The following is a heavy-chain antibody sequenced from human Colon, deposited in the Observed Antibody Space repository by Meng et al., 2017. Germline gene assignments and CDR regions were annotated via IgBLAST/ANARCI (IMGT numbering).Heavy chain of an antibody. Sequence: QVGRREAGPGLVEPSGTLSLTCAVSGGSISSSNYWSWVRQPPGKGLEWIGQIYLSGSPSYNPSLESRVTISVDKSKNQLSLRLTSVTAADTAIYYCARHGGWHFDYWGQGTLVTVSS. V-gene: IGHV4-4*02. CDR3: ARHGGWHFDY. J-gene: IGHJ4*02. CDR2: IYLSGSP. D-gene: IGHD6-19*01. CDR1: GGSISSSNY.